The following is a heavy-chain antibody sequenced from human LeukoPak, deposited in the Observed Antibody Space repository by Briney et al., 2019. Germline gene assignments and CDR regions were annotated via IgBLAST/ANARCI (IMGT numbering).Heavy chain of an antibody. J-gene: IGHJ4*02. V-gene: IGHV4-38-2*02. CDR3: ARRDFSSGWYRGNY. D-gene: IGHD6-19*01. CDR2: IYYSGST. Sequence: PSETLSLTCTVSGYSISSGYYWGWIRQPPGKGLEWIGSIYYSGSTYYNPSLKSRVTISVDTSKNQFSLKLSSVTAADTAVYYCARRDFSSGWYRGNYWGQGTLVTVSS. CDR1: GYSISSGYY.